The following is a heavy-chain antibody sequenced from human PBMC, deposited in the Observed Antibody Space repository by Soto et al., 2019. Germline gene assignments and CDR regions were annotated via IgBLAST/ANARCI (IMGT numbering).Heavy chain of an antibody. Sequence: EVQLAESGGGMVQPGGPLSPSCVASGFTSVTYNRHWVRQAPGRGLEYVSSISSNGGTTYYGNSVKGRFTISRDNSKNTLCLQMGSLRAADMAVYYCVRRVSGNYDYWGQGTLVTVSS. CDR2: ISSNGGTT. V-gene: IGHV3-64*01. CDR1: GFTSVTYN. J-gene: IGHJ4*02. D-gene: IGHD1-7*01. CDR3: VRRVSGNYDY.